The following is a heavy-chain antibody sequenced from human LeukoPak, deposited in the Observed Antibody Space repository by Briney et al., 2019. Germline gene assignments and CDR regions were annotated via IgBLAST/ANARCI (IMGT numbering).Heavy chain of an antibody. V-gene: IGHV3-74*01. CDR3: TREVQAAGKTLDY. CDR2: INNDGSST. D-gene: IGHD6-13*01. J-gene: IGHJ4*02. Sequence: GGSLRLSCAAPGFTFSSYWMHWVRQVPGKGLVWVSRINNDGSSTTYADSVKGRFTISRDNAKNTLYLQMNSLRAEDTAVYYCTREVQAAGKTLDYWGQGTLITVSS. CDR1: GFTFSSYW.